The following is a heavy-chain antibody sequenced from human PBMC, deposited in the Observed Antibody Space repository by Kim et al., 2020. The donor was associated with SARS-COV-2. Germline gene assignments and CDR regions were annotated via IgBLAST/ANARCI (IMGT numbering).Heavy chain of an antibody. D-gene: IGHD6-19*01. J-gene: IGHJ4*02. V-gene: IGHV1-3*01. CDR3: ERNPAGHGWLDY. Sequence: YSQKLQGRVTITRDTSANTADMELSSLKSEDTAIYYCERNPAGHGWLDYWGQGTLVTVSS.